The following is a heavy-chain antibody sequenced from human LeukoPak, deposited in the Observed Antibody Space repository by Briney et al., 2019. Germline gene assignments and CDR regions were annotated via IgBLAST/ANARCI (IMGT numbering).Heavy chain of an antibody. Sequence: GGSLRLSCAASGFTSTDSYMSWIRQAPGKGLEWVSYISSSGAVIYYGDSVKGRFTIFRDNAKKSLYLQMNGLRAEDTAVYYCARDYNCWGQGTLVTVSS. J-gene: IGHJ4*02. V-gene: IGHV3-11*01. CDR2: ISSSGAVI. CDR3: ARDYNC. CDR1: GFTSTDSY. D-gene: IGHD3-10*01.